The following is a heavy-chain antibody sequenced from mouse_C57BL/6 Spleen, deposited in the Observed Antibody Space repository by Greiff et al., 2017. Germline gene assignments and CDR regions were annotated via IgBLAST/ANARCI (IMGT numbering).Heavy chain of an antibody. D-gene: IGHD2-1*01. J-gene: IGHJ2*01. V-gene: IGHV1-64*01. CDR3: AREGVYPGTYYCDY. Sequence: QVQLQQPGAELVKPGASVKLSCKASGYTFTSYWMHWVKQRPGQGLEWIGMIHPNSGSTNYNEKFKSKATLTVDKSSSTAYMQLSSLTSEDSAVYYCAREGVYPGTYYCDYWGQGTTLTVSS. CDR2: IHPNSGST. CDR1: GYTFTSYW.